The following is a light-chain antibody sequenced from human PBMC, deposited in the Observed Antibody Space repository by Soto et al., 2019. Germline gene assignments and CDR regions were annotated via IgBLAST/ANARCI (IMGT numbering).Light chain of an antibody. CDR1: QNLLYSSNNKNC. Sequence: DIVMTQSPDSLAVSLGERATINCKSSQNLLYSSNNKNCLAWYQQKPGQTPKLLIYWASTRESGVPDRFSGSGSGTDFTLTISSLQAEDVAVYYCQQYVRTPLTFGGGTKVEIK. V-gene: IGKV4-1*01. J-gene: IGKJ4*01. CDR2: WAS. CDR3: QQYVRTPLT.